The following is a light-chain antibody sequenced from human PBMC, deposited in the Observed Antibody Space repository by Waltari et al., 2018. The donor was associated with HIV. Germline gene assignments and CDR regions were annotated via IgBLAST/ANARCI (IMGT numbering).Light chain of an antibody. J-gene: IGLJ3*02. CDR2: ENN. V-gene: IGLV1-51*02. CDR3: GTWDSSLSGGV. Sequence: QSVLTQPPSVSAAPGQKVTMSCSGSSSNIGNNYVSWYQQFPRTAPKLLIYENNKRPSGIPDRFSGSKSGTSATLGITGLQTGDEADYYCGTWDSSLSGGVFGGGTKLTVL. CDR1: SSNIGNNY.